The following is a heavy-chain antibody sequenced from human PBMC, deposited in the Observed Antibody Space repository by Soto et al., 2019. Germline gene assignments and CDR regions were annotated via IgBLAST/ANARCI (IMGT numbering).Heavy chain of an antibody. J-gene: IGHJ4*02. D-gene: IGHD4-17*01. V-gene: IGHV3-11*01. CDR1: GFTFSDYY. Sequence: GGSLRLSCAASGFTFSDYYMSWIRQAPGKGLEWVSYISSSGSTIYYADSVKGRFTISRDNAKNSLYLQMNSLRAEDTAVYYCARGRPGSEATVTTLDYWGQGTLVTVSS. CDR3: ARGRPGSEATVTTLDY. CDR2: ISSSGSTI.